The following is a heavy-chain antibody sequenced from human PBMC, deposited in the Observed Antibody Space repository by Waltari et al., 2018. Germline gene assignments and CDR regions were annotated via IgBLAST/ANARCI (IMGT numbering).Heavy chain of an antibody. CDR2: ISGSGSPT. CDR1: GFTFRHYG. V-gene: IGHV3-48*01. CDR3: APLGASSLTLTA. D-gene: IGHD1-26*01. Sequence: EVQLVESGGGLVQPGGSLRLSCAASGFTFRHYGMNWVRQAPGKGLEWVSHISGSGSPTYYADSVKGRFTISRDNAMNSLYLQMNSLRAEDTAVYYCAPLGASSLTLTAWGQGTLVTVSS. J-gene: IGHJ4*02.